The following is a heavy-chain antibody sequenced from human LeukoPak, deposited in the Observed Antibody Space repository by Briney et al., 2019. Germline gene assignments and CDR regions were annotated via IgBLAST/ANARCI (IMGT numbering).Heavy chain of an antibody. CDR2: ISAHNGNT. CDR1: GYTFTSYG. D-gene: IGHD3-22*01. J-gene: IGHJ4*02. CDR3: ATVRLYYDSSGAFDY. Sequence: ASVKVSCKASGYTFTSYGISWVRQAPGQGLEWMGWISAHNGNTHYAQKLQGRVTMTTDTSTSTVYMELRSLRSDDTAVYYCATVRLYYDSSGAFDYWGQGTLVTVSS. V-gene: IGHV1-18*01.